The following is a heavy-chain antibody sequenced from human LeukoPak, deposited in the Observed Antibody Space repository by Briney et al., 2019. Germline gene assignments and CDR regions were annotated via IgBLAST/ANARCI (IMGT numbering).Heavy chain of an antibody. Sequence: GRSLRLSCAASGFTFSSYAMSWVRQAPGKGLEWVSAISGSGGSTYYADSVKGRFTISRDNSKNTLYLQMNSLRAEDTAVYYCAGDPPRSGWFDPWGQGTLVTVSS. V-gene: IGHV3-23*01. CDR2: ISGSGGST. D-gene: IGHD3-10*01. CDR3: AGDPPRSGWFDP. CDR1: GFTFSSYA. J-gene: IGHJ5*02.